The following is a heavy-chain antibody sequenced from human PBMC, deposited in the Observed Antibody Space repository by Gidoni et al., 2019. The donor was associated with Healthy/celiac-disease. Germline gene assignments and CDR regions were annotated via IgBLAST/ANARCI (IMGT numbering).Heavy chain of an antibody. CDR1: GGSFSGYY. CDR3: ARITMVWGVIGGFDY. D-gene: IGHD3-10*01. V-gene: IGHV4-34*01. CDR2: INHSGST. J-gene: IGHJ4*02. Sequence: QVQLQQWGAGLLKPSETLSLTCAVYGGSFSGYYWSWIRQPPGKGLEWIGEINHSGSTNYNPSLKSRVTISVDTSKNQFSLKLSSVTAADTAVYYCARITMVWGVIGGFDYWGQGTLVTVSS.